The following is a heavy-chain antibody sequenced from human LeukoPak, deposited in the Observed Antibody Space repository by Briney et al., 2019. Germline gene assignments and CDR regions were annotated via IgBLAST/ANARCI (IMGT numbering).Heavy chain of an antibody. CDR2: INPNSGGT. D-gene: IGHD1-26*01. Sequence: GASVTVSCKASGYTFTGYYMHWVRQAPGQGLEWMGWINPNSGGTNYAQKFQGRVTMTRDTSIRTAYMELSRLRSDDTAVYYCARIGGSYAAKGWFDPWGQGTLVTVSS. J-gene: IGHJ5*02. CDR3: ARIGGSYAAKGWFDP. CDR1: GYTFTGYY. V-gene: IGHV1-2*02.